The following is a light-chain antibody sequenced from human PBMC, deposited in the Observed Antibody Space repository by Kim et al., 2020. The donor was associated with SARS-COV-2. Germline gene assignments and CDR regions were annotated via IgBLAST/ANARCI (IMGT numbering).Light chain of an antibody. Sequence: QSALTQPASVSGSPGQSITISCTGTGSDIGDYKYVSWFQQHPGRAPKLIIYDVQRRPSGVSDRFSGSKSGNTASLTISGLQAEDEADYYCSSYTGSTTLLFGTGTKVTVL. J-gene: IGLJ1*01. CDR2: DVQ. CDR3: SSYTGSTTLL. CDR1: GSDIGDYKY. V-gene: IGLV2-14*03.